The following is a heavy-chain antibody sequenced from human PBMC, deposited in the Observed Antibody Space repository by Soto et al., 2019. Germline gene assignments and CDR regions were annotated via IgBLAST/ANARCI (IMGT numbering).Heavy chain of an antibody. Sequence: GSLRLSCAASGFTFSNAWMSWVRQAPGKGLEWVGRIKSKTDGGTTDYAAPVKGRFTISRDDSKNTLYLQMNSLKTEDTAVYYCRHQSTTDYYYYGMDVWGQGTTVTVSS. CDR2: IKSKTDGGTT. V-gene: IGHV3-15*01. CDR1: GFTFSNAW. D-gene: IGHD1-1*01. CDR3: RHQSTTDYYYYGMDV. J-gene: IGHJ6*02.